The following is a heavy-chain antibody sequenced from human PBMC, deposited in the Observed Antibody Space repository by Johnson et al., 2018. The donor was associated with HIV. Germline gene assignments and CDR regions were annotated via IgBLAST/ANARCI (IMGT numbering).Heavy chain of an antibody. D-gene: IGHD3-22*01. CDR2: ISFDGRYK. CDR3: ARDLYYYDTSGYYLNGPDAFDI. V-gene: IGHV3-30*04. CDR1: GFTFSSYA. J-gene: IGHJ3*02. Sequence: QVQLVESGGGVVQPGRSLRLSCAASGFTFSSYAMHWVRQAPGKGLEWVAVISFDGRYKYYADSVKGRFTISRDSSKNTLYLQVNSLRAEDTAVYYCARDLYYYDTSGYYLNGPDAFDIWGQGTMVTVSS.